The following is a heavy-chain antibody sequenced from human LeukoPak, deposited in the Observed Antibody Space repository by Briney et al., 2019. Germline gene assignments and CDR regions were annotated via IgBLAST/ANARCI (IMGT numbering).Heavy chain of an antibody. J-gene: IGHJ5*02. CDR1: GGSISSYY. Sequence: SETLSLTCTVSGGSISSYYWSWIRQPPGKGLEWIGYIYYSGSTNYNPSLKSRVTISVDRSKNQFSLKLSSVTAADTAVYYCARETPLRYFDPWGQGTLVTVSS. CDR2: IYYSGST. CDR3: ARETPLRYFDP. D-gene: IGHD3-9*01. V-gene: IGHV4-59*12.